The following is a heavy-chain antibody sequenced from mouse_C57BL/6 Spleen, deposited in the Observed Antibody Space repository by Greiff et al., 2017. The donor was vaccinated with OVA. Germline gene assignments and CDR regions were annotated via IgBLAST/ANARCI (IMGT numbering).Heavy chain of an antibody. CDR2: IRLKSDNYAT. Sequence: EVKLVESGGGLVQPGGSMKLSCVASGFTFSNYWMNWVRQSPEKGLEWVAKIRLKSDNYATHYAVSVKGRFTISREDAKSRFYLQMNNLTADETGIYYCTVIYYGNPPSYAMDYWGQGTSVTVSS. CDR1: GFTFSNYW. CDR3: TVIYYGNPPSYAMDY. V-gene: IGHV6-3*01. J-gene: IGHJ4*01. D-gene: IGHD2-1*01.